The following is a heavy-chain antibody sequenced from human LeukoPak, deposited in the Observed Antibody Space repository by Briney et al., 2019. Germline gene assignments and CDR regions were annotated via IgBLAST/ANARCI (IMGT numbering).Heavy chain of an antibody. V-gene: IGHV3-23*01. Sequence: GGSLRLSCAASGFTFSSYAMSWVRQAPGTGLEWVSAISGSGGSTYYADSVKGRFTISRDNSKNTLYLQMNSLRAEDTAVYYCAKDPRIAVAGSVSDYWGQGTLVTVSS. D-gene: IGHD6-19*01. J-gene: IGHJ4*02. CDR2: ISGSGGST. CDR1: GFTFSSYA. CDR3: AKDPRIAVAGSVSDY.